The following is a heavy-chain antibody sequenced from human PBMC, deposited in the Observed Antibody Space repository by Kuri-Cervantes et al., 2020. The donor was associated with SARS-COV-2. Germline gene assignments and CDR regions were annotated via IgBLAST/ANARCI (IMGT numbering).Heavy chain of an antibody. CDR2: VYYSGNT. D-gene: IGHD2-21*02. CDR1: GGSMGNYY. V-gene: IGHV4-59*01. Sequence: SETLSLTCSASGGSMGNYYWSWIRQPPGKGLEWMGYVYYSGNTNYNPSLRSRLTFSVDTSRNQFSLKLTSVTAADTAVYYCVRLGDHYFDSWGQGTLVTVSS. CDR3: VRLGDHYFDS. J-gene: IGHJ4*02.